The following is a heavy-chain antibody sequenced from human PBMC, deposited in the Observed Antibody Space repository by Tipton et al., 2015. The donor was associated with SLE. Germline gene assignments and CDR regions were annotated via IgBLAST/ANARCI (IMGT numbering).Heavy chain of an antibody. CDR3: ARGGGSYYDY. J-gene: IGHJ4*02. CDR2: IYRSGST. D-gene: IGHD1-26*01. Sequence: TLSLTCSVSGGSISNYYWSWIRQPAGKGLEWMGRIYRSGSTDYNTSLKSRVTMSVDTSRNRFSLRVRSVTAADTAVYYCARGGGSYYDYWGQGTLVTVSS. V-gene: IGHV4-4*07. CDR1: GGSISNYY.